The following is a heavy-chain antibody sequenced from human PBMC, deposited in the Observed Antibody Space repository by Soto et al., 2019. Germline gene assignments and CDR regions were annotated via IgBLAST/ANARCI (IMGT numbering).Heavy chain of an antibody. J-gene: IGHJ2*01. CDR2: ISSDSRTI. CDR1: GFSLSDYA. V-gene: IGHV3-48*02. Sequence: GGSLRLSCVASGFSLSDYAVNWVRQAPGKGLEWVSFISSDSRTIYYADSVEGRFTVSRDNARNSVSLQMDSLRDEDTAVYYCAREIMPLTNDWYFDLWGRGTLVTVSS. CDR3: AREIMPLTNDWYFDL. D-gene: IGHD2-8*01.